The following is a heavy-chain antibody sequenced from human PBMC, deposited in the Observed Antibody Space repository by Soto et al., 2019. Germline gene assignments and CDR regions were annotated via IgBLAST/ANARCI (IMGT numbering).Heavy chain of an antibody. CDR3: ARGLAVLDAFDF. V-gene: IGHV1-8*01. CDR2: MNPNSGNT. Sequence: ASVKVSCKASGYTFTSYDINWVRQATGQGLEWMGWMNPNSGNTGYAQKFQGRVTMTRNTSISTAYMELSSLRSEDTAVYYCARGLAVLDAFDFWGQGTMVTVSS. J-gene: IGHJ3*01. CDR1: GYTFTSYD.